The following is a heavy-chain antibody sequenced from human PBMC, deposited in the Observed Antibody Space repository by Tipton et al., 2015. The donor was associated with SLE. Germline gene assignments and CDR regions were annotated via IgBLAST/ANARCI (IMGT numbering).Heavy chain of an antibody. V-gene: IGHV4-30-4*08. CDR2: IYYSGST. CDR3: ATLARDKVSTITGYFFNS. D-gene: IGHD5/OR15-5a*01. J-gene: IGHJ4*02. Sequence: TLSLTCTVSGDSMSTSTYYWGWIRQPPGKGLEWIGYIYYSGSTYYNPSLKSRVTISVDTSKNQFSLKLSSVTAADTAVYYCATLARDKVSTITGYFFNSWGQGTLVTVSS. CDR1: GDSMSTSTYY.